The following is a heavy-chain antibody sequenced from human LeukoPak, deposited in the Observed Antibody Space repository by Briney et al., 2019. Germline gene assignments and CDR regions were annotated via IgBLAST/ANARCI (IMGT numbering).Heavy chain of an antibody. V-gene: IGHV3-49*04. CDR2: IISKPYGGTT. Sequence: GGSRRLSCTPSGLTFGDHAMSSVRQAPGKGLGWVGFIISKPYGGTTEYAASVKGRFSISRDDTKSIAYLQMNSLKTEDTAVYYCTRMYSESSSWALDYWGQGTLVTVSS. D-gene: IGHD6-13*01. CDR3: TRMYSESSSWALDY. CDR1: GLTFGDHA. J-gene: IGHJ4*02.